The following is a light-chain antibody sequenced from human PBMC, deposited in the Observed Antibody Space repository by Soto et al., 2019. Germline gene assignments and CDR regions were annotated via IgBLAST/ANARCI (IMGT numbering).Light chain of an antibody. CDR3: VLYMGSGLWV. Sequence: QAVVTQEPSFSVSPGGTVTLTCGLSSGSVSTNYYPSWYQQTPGQAPRTLIYSTNTRSSGVPDRFSGSILGNKAALTITGAQADYESEYYCVLYMGSGLWVFGGGTKLTVL. CDR2: STN. J-gene: IGLJ3*02. CDR1: SGSVSTNYY. V-gene: IGLV8-61*01.